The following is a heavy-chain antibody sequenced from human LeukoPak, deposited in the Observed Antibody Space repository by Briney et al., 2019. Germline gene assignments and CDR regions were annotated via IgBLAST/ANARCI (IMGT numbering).Heavy chain of an antibody. Sequence: PSETLSLTCTVSGGSISSGGYYWSWIRQPPGKGLEWIGYIYHSGSTYYNPSLKSRVTISVDTSKNQFSLKLSSVTAADTAVYYCARVAIGYCSGGSCFGDYYFDYWGQGTLVTASS. D-gene: IGHD2-15*01. CDR3: ARVAIGYCSGGSCFGDYYFDY. CDR1: GGSISSGGYY. CDR2: IYHSGST. V-gene: IGHV4-30-2*01. J-gene: IGHJ4*02.